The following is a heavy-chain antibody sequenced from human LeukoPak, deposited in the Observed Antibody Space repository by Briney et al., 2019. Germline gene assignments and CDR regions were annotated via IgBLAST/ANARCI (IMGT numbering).Heavy chain of an antibody. J-gene: IGHJ4*02. V-gene: IGHV3-30*18. D-gene: IGHD3-16*02. CDR3: AKDWNLHTVFVIHYFDY. Sequence: PGRSLTLSCAASGFTFRDYGMHWVRQTPGKELEWLAVISFDGSRTFYADSVKGRFTISRDNSKNTVYLQMDSLRTEDTAVYYCAKDWNLHTVFVIHYFDYWGQGTLVAVSS. CDR2: ISFDGSRT. CDR1: GFTFRDYG.